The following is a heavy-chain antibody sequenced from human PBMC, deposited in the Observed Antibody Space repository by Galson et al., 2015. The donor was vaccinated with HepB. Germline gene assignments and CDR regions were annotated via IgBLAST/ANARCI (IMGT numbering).Heavy chain of an antibody. J-gene: IGHJ6*02. CDR3: ARRSGDYYHGMDV. D-gene: IGHD7-27*01. CDR2: IYPSGGST. Sequence: SVKVSCKASGYTFTSYYMHWVRQAPGQGLEWMGIIYPSGGSTNYAQKFQGRVTMTRDTSTSTVYMELSSLRSEDTAVYYCARRSGDYYHGMDVWGQGTTVTVSS. CDR1: GYTFTSYY. V-gene: IGHV1-46*01.